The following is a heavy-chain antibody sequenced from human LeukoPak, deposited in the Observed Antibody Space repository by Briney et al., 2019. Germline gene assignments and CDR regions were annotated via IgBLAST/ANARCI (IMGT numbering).Heavy chain of an antibody. CDR3: ARDDSSGWVGVGYFDY. Sequence: SETLSLTCAVSGYSISSGYYWGWIRQPPGKGLEWIGSIYHSGSTYYNPSLKSRVTISVDTSKNQFSLKLSSVTAAGTAVYYCARDDSSGWVGVGYFDYWGQGTLVTVSS. CDR2: IYHSGST. V-gene: IGHV4-38-2*02. CDR1: GYSISSGYY. J-gene: IGHJ4*02. D-gene: IGHD6-19*01.